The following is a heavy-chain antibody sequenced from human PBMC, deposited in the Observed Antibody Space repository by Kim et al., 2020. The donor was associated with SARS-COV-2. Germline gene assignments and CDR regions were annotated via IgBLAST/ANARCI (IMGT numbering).Heavy chain of an antibody. D-gene: IGHD3-3*01. J-gene: IGHJ6*02. V-gene: IGHV4-59*01. CDR1: GGSISSYY. Sequence: SETLSLTCTVSGGSISSYYWSWIRQPPGKGLEWIGYIYYSGSTNYNPSLKSRVTISVDTSKNQFSLKLSSVTAADTAVYYCARDQRPGFWSGYHYYYYGMDVWGQGTTVTVSS. CDR3: ARDQRPGFWSGYHYYYYGMDV. CDR2: IYYSGST.